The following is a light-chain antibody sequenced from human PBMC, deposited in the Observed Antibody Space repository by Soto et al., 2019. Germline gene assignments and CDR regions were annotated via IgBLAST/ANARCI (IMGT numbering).Light chain of an antibody. CDR3: SSYAASNNLGV. J-gene: IGLJ2*01. CDR1: SSDVGGYNY. V-gene: IGLV2-8*01. CDR2: EVS. Sequence: QSVLTQPPSASGSPGQSVTISCIGTSSDVGGYNYVSWYQQHPGKAPKLMIYEVSKRPSGVPDRFSGSKSGNTASLTVSGLQAEDEAEYYCSSYAASNNLGVFGGGTKLTVL.